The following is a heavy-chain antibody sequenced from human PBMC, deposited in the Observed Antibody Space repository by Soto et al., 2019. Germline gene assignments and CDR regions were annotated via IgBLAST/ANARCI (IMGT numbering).Heavy chain of an antibody. V-gene: IGHV1-69*06. D-gene: IGHD2-2*01. Sequence: QVQLVQSGAEVKKPGSSVKVSCKASGGTFSSYAISWVRQAPGQGLEWMGGIIPIFGTANYAQKFQGSVTITADKSTSTAYMDLSSLRSEDTAVYYFARAQDIVVVPAADSDYYSDGMAVWGQGTTVTVSS. CDR3: ARAQDIVVVPAADSDYYSDGMAV. J-gene: IGHJ6*02. CDR1: GGTFSSYA. CDR2: IIPIFGTA.